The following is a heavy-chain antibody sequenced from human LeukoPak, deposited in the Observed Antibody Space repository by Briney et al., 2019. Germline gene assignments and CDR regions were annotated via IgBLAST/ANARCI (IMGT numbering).Heavy chain of an antibody. Sequence: PGGSLRLSCAASGFTFSSYAMSWVRQAPGKGLEWVSAISGSGGSTYYADSVKGRFTISRDKSKNTLYLQMNSLRAEDTAVYYCAKKPRPSMAPYYFDYWGQGTLVTVSS. CDR2: ISGSGGST. CDR3: AKKPRPSMAPYYFDY. V-gene: IGHV3-23*01. J-gene: IGHJ4*02. D-gene: IGHD2/OR15-2a*01. CDR1: GFTFSSYA.